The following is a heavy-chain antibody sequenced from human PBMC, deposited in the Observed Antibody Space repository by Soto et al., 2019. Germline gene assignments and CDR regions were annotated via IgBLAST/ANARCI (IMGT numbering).Heavy chain of an antibody. D-gene: IGHD2-21*01. J-gene: IGHJ4*02. CDR2: LRSKAYGGTT. CDR1: GFTFGDYA. V-gene: IGHV3-49*04. Sequence: GGSLRHSCTASGFTFGDYALSWVRQAPGKGLEWVGFLRSKAYGGTTEYAASVKGRFTISRDDSKSIAYLQMNSLKTEDTAVYYCCCYRVPYFDYWGQGT. CDR3: CCYRVPYFDY.